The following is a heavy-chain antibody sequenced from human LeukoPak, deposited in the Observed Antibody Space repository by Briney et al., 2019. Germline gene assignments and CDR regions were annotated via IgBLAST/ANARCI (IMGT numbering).Heavy chain of an antibody. Sequence: SETHPLTSAVYGGSFSGYYWSWIRQPPGKGLEWIGEINHGGSTNYNPSLKSRVTISVDTSKNQFSLKLTSVTAADTAVYYCARGYYDSSGYYYDAFDIWGQGTMV. CDR3: ARGYYDSSGYYYDAFDI. D-gene: IGHD3-22*01. CDR2: INHGGST. V-gene: IGHV4-34*01. CDR1: GGSFSGYY. J-gene: IGHJ3*02.